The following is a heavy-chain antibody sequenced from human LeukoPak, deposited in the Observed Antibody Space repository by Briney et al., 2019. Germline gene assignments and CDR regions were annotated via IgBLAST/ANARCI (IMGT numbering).Heavy chain of an antibody. CDR1: GFTFSDYY. CDR3: TRLTYDAFHI. CDR2: ISSTGTTL. J-gene: IGHJ3*02. V-gene: IGHV3-11*01. Sequence: PGGSLRLSCAASGFTFSDYYMSWIRQAPGMGLEWIAYISSTGTTLYYADSVKGRFTISRDNAKNSLYLQMNSLTAEDTAVYYCTRLTYDAFHIWGQGTVVTVSS.